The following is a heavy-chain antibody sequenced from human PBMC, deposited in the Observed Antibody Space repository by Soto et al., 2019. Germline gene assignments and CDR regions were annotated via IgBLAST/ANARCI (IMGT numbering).Heavy chain of an antibody. V-gene: IGHV3-15*01. CDR3: TTIGYCTNGVCSGPTY. CDR1: GFTFSNAW. J-gene: IGHJ4*02. CDR2: IKSKTDGGTT. Sequence: EVQLVESGGGLVKPGGSLRLSCAASGFTFSNAWMSWVRQAPGKGLEWVGRIKSKTDGGTTDYAAPVKGRFTISRDDSKNTLYLQMNSLKTEDTAAYYCTTIGYCTNGVCSGPTYWGQGTLVTVSS. D-gene: IGHD2-8*01.